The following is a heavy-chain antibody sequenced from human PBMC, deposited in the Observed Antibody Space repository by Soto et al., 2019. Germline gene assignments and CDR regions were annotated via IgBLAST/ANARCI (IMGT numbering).Heavy chain of an antibody. J-gene: IGHJ3*02. CDR1: GFTVSSSA. CDR3: ANDGGLWSGRRALDI. D-gene: IGHD3-3*01. Sequence: SLRLSCAASGFTVSSSAMGGVRQTPGKGLEWVSAISGSGGSTYYADSVKGRFTISRDNSKNTLYLQMNSLRAEDTAVYYCANDGGLWSGRRALDIWGKRTMVTVSS. V-gene: IGHV3-23*01. CDR2: ISGSGGST.